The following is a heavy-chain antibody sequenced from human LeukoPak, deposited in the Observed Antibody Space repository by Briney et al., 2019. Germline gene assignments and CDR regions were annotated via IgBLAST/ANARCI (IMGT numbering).Heavy chain of an antibody. CDR3: AREYGYDSYFDF. Sequence: GRSLRLSCAASGFTFSTYGIHWVRQAPGKGLEWVAFIRYDGSNKYYADSVKGRFTISRDNSKNTLYLQMNSLRAEDTAVYYCAREYGYDSYFDFWGQGVLVSVSS. CDR1: GFTFSTYG. CDR2: IRYDGSNK. D-gene: IGHD5-12*01. V-gene: IGHV3-30*02. J-gene: IGHJ4*02.